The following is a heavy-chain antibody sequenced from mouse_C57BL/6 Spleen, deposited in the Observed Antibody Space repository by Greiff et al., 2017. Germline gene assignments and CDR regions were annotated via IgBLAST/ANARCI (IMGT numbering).Heavy chain of an antibody. Sequence: EVMLVESGGGLVKPGGSLKLSCAASGFTFSSYAMSWVRQTPEKRLEWVATISDGGSYTYYPDNVKGRFTISRDNAKNNLYLQLSHLKSEDTAMYYCARDLTGSGFAYWGQGTLVTVSA. CDR2: ISDGGSYT. D-gene: IGHD4-1*01. V-gene: IGHV5-4*01. CDR3: ARDLTGSGFAY. CDR1: GFTFSSYA. J-gene: IGHJ3*01.